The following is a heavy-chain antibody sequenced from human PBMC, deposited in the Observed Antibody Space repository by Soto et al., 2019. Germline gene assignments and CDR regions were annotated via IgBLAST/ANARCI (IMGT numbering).Heavy chain of an antibody. CDR1: GGSITSSSYY. J-gene: IGHJ4*02. CDR3: ARDKITGLFDY. CDR2: IYYSGNT. V-gene: IGHV4-39*02. D-gene: IGHD2-8*02. Sequence: SETLSLTCTVSGGSITSSSYYWGWIRQPPGKGLEWIGSIYYSGNTYYTPSLKSRVTISVDTSKKQFSLKLTSVTAADTAVYYCARDKITGLFDYWGQGTLVTVS.